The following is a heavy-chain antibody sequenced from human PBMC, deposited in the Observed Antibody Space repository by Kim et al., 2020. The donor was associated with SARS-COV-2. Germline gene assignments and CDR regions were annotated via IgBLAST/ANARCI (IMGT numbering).Heavy chain of an antibody. Sequence: SVKVSCKASGGTFSSYAISWVRQAPGQGLEWMGRIIPILGIANYAQKFQGRVTITADKSTSTAYMELSSLRSKDTAVYYCASPSQPNSSSWYDGYYYYGMDVWGQGTTVTVSS. V-gene: IGHV1-69*04. CDR3: ASPSQPNSSSWYDGYYYYGMDV. CDR2: IIPILGIA. J-gene: IGHJ6*02. D-gene: IGHD6-13*01. CDR1: GGTFSSYA.